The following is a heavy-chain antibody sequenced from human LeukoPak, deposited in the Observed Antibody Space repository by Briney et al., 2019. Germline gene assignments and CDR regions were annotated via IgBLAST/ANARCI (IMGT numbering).Heavy chain of an antibody. V-gene: IGHV1-69*05. Sequence: SVKVSCKASGGTFSSYAISWVRQAPGQGLEWMGRIILIFGTANYAQKFQGRVTITTDESTSTAYMELSSLRSEDTAVYYCARDYVGYYYYMDVWGKGTTVTVSS. CDR1: GGTFSSYA. D-gene: IGHD3-16*01. CDR2: IILIFGTA. J-gene: IGHJ6*03. CDR3: ARDYVGYYYYMDV.